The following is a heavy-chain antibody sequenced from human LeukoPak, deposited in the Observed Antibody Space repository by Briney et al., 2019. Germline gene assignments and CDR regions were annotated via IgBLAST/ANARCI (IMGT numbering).Heavy chain of an antibody. CDR2: IYESGST. Sequence: SETLSLTCTVSGGSISSGDYYWSWIRQPPGKGLEWIGYIYESGSTCYHPALKIRVTISVDTSKIQFYLKLSSVTDADAAVYSCAGFTVVTPEDAFDIWGQGTMVTVSS. CDR3: AGFTVVTPEDAFDI. J-gene: IGHJ3*02. CDR1: GGSISSGDYY. V-gene: IGHV4-30-4*08. D-gene: IGHD4-23*01.